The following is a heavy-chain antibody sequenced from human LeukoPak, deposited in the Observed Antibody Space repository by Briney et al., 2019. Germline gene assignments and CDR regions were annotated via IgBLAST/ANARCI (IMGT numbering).Heavy chain of an antibody. J-gene: IGHJ5*02. V-gene: IGHV7-4-1*02. CDR1: GYTFTSYA. D-gene: IGHD5-18*01. CDR3: ARDRGQLWAHGYNWFDP. CDR2: INTNTGNP. Sequence: ASVKVSCKASGYTFTSYAMNWVRQAPGQGLEWMGWINTNTGNPTYAQGFTGRFVFSLDTSVSTAYLQISSLKAEDTAVYYCARDRGQLWAHGYNWFDPWGQGTLVTVSS.